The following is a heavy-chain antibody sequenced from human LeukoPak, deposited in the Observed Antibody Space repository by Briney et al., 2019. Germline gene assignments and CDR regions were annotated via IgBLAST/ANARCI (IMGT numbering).Heavy chain of an antibody. D-gene: IGHD3-22*01. CDR1: GGSISSGSYY. V-gene: IGHV4-61*02. Sequence: SETLSLTCTVSGGSISSGSYYWSWIRQPAGKGLEWIGRIYTSGSTNYNPSLKSRVTISVDTSKNQFSLKLSSVTAADTAVYYCARGYYDSSGYYYHSPYYFDYWGQGTLVTVSS. CDR2: IYTSGST. CDR3: ARGYYDSSGYYYHSPYYFDY. J-gene: IGHJ4*02.